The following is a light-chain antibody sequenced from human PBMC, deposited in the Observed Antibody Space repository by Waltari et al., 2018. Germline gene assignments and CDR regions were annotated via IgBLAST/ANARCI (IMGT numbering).Light chain of an antibody. CDR2: WAS. CDR3: QQYYSTPKT. CDR1: QSVLYSSSNKNY. J-gene: IGKJ4*01. Sequence: DIVMTQSPDSLAGSLGERATINCKSSQSVLYSSSNKNYLAWYQQKPGQPPKLLIYWASTRESGVPDRFSGSGSGTDFTLTISSLQAEDVGVYYCQQYYSTPKTFGGGTKVEIK. V-gene: IGKV4-1*01.